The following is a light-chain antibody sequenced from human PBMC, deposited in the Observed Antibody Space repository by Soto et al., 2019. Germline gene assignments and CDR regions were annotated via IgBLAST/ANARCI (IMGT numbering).Light chain of an antibody. CDR2: DAS. Sequence: EVVLTQSPATLSLSPGERATLSCRASQSVSTYLAWYQQKPGQAPRLLIYDASNRATGIPARFSGSGSGTDFTLTISSLDTDDFAVYYCQQRSNWPPYTFGQGTKLEI. CDR3: QQRSNWPPYT. V-gene: IGKV3-11*01. CDR1: QSVSTY. J-gene: IGKJ2*01.